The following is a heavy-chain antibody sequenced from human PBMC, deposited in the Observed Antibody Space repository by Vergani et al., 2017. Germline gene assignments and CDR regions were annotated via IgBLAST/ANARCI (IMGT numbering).Heavy chain of an antibody. CDR1: GGSFTSYH. Sequence: QVQLQQWGGGLLKPSETLSLTCVVNGGSFTSYHWTWIRQSPGEGLEWVGDIDHTGRPDYNPSLKSGLTMSVEKSRNQFSLTLNSVTATDTAIYYCARLHYTGNYLDYWGQGALVTVSS. D-gene: IGHD3-9*01. CDR3: ARLHYTGNYLDY. CDR2: IDHTGRP. V-gene: IGHV4-34*01. J-gene: IGHJ4*02.